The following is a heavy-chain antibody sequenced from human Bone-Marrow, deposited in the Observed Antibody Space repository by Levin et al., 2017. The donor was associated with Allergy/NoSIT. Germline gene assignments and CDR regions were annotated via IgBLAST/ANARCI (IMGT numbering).Heavy chain of an antibody. Sequence: LSLTCAASGFTVSSNYMSWVRQAPRKGPEWVSVIYSGGSTYYADSVKGRFTIPRDNSKNTLYLQMNSLRAEDTAVYYCARGWFGELLSHWGQGTLVTVSS. V-gene: IGHV3-53*01. CDR3: ARGWFGELLSH. CDR1: GFTVSSNY. CDR2: IYSGGST. J-gene: IGHJ4*02. D-gene: IGHD3-10*01.